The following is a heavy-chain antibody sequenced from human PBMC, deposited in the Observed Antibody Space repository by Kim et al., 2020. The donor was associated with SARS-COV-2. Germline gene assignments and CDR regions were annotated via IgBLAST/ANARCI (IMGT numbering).Heavy chain of an antibody. D-gene: IGHD1-1*01. Sequence: ASVKVSCKVSGYTLSELSMHWVRQAPGKGLEWMGGIDPEDGERIYAQKLKGRVTMTEDTSTDTAYMELSSLRSEDTAVYYCATELGTPDHYYYGMEVWGQGTTVTVSS. CDR1: GYTLSELS. V-gene: IGHV1-24*01. CDR3: ATELGTPDHYYYGMEV. J-gene: IGHJ6*02. CDR2: IDPEDGER.